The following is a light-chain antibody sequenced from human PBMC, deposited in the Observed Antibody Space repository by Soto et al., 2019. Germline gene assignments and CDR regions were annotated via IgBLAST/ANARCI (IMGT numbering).Light chain of an antibody. Sequence: DIPMTQSPSSLSASVGDSVTITFRASQGISVYVAWYQQKPGKVPELLIYEASTLQSGVPSRFRGSGSGTYFTLTISSLQPEDVATYYCQNYNSAPYIFGQGTKLEIK. CDR2: EAS. V-gene: IGKV1-27*01. CDR1: QGISVY. J-gene: IGKJ2*01. CDR3: QNYNSAPYI.